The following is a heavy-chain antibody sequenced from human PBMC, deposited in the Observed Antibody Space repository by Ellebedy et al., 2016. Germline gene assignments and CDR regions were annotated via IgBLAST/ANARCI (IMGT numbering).Heavy chain of an antibody. CDR1: GFTFSSYA. V-gene: IGHV3-23*01. CDR2: ISGSGGST. Sequence: GESLKISXAASGFTFSSYAMSWVRQAPGKGLEWVSAISGSGGSTYYADSVKGRFTISRDNSKNTLYLQMNSLRAEDTAVYYCARDSNRDGYNRFDYWGQGTLVTVSS. J-gene: IGHJ4*02. CDR3: ARDSNRDGYNRFDY. D-gene: IGHD5-24*01.